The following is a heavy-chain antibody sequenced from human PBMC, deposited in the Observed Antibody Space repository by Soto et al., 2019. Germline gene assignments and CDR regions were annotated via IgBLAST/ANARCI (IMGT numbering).Heavy chain of an antibody. V-gene: IGHV1-69*12. CDR1: GGTFKSYA. J-gene: IGHJ6*02. CDR2: IMPIFGTA. D-gene: IGHD1-1*01. CDR3: ANWRDSDPHIVNYYYGMDI. Sequence: QVQLVQSGAEVKKPGASVKVSCKASGGTFKSYAISWVRQAPGQGLEWLGGIMPIFGTADYAQKSQGRVTITADEAMSTAYMELSSLASEDTAVSYCANWRDSDPHIVNYYYGMDIWGQGTTVTVS.